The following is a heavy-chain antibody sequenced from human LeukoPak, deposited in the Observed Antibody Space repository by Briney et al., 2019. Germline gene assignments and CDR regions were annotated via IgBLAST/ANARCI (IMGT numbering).Heavy chain of an antibody. D-gene: IGHD3-3*01. CDR2: ITWNSDST. Sequence: TGGSLRLSCSASGFTFNAYAMHWVRQAPGKGLEWVSGITWNSDSTGYGDSVKGRFTISRDNSKNTLYLQMNSLRAEDTAVYYCAKATYYDFWSGYSFDYWGQGTLVTVSS. CDR3: AKATYYDFWSGYSFDY. J-gene: IGHJ4*02. V-gene: IGHV3-9*01. CDR1: GFTFNAYA.